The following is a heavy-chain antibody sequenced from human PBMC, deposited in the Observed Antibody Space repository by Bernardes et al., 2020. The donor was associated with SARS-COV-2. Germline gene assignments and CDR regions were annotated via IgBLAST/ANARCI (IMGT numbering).Heavy chain of an antibody. CDR1: GFSISSGTYY. CDR2: IYYGGST. J-gene: IGHJ5*02. Sequence: SETLSLTCTVSGFSISSGTYYWSWIRQYPGKGLEWIGHIYYGGSTYYNPSLRGRVSISVDTSKNQVSLKLHSVTVADTAVYYCARLGVDKVRFSGMGYFDPWAKEPWSPSPQ. CDR3: ARLGVDKVRFSGMGYFDP. V-gene: IGHV4-31*03. D-gene: IGHD3-3*01.